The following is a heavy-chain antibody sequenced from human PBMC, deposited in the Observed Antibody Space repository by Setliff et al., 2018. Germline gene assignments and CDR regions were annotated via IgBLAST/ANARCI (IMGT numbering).Heavy chain of an antibody. J-gene: IGHJ3*02. D-gene: IGHD1-1*01. Sequence: PGGSLRLSCSGFTSSTCCIQWVRQAPGQGLEWLSYVTTTGGFTKEADSVRGRFSVSRDNSKRSVYLQINDLRAEDTALYFCAKGGDWDDQHYAFDIWGQGTMVTVSS. V-gene: IGHV3-11*03. CDR1: GFTSSTCC. CDR2: VTTTGGFT. CDR3: AKGGDWDDQHYAFDI.